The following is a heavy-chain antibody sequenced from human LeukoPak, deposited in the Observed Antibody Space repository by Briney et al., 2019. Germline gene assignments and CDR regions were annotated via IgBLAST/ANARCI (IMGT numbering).Heavy chain of an antibody. J-gene: IGHJ6*02. CDR1: GGSISSYY. CDR2: IYTSGST. Sequence: SETLSLTCTVSGGSISSYYWSWIRQPAGKGLEWIGRIYTSGSTNYNPSLKSRVTMSVDTSKNQLSLKLSSVTAADTAVYYCARVGPIVVVPAATYYYYGMDVWGQGTTVTVSS. CDR3: ARVGPIVVVPAATYYYYGMDV. V-gene: IGHV4-4*07. D-gene: IGHD2-2*01.